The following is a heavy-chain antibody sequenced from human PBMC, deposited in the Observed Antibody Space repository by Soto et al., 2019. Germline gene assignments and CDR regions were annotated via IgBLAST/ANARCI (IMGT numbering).Heavy chain of an antibody. CDR2: IYYSGST. CDR1: GGSISSYN. J-gene: IGHJ6*02. Sequence: SETLSLTCTVSGGSISSYNWSWIRQPPGKGLEWIGYIYYSGSTNYNPSLKSRVTISVDTSKNQFSLKLSSVTAADTAVYYCARDRGGGYDMYYYYGMDVWGQGTTVTVSS. CDR3: ARDRGGGYDMYYYYGMDV. V-gene: IGHV4-59*01. D-gene: IGHD5-12*01.